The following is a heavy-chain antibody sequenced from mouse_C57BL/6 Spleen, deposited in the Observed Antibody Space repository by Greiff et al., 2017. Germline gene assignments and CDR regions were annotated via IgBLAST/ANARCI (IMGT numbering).Heavy chain of an antibody. D-gene: IGHD1-1*01. CDR1: GYTFTSYW. J-gene: IGHJ4*01. Sequence: QVQLKQSGAELVKPGASVKMSCKASGYTFTSYWITWVKQRPGQGLEWIGDIYPGSGSTNYNEKFKSKATLTVDTSSSTAYMQLSSLTSEDAAVYYCARGTTVVENYAMDYWGQGTSGTVSS. CDR2: IYPGSGST. CDR3: ARGTTVVENYAMDY. V-gene: IGHV1-55*01.